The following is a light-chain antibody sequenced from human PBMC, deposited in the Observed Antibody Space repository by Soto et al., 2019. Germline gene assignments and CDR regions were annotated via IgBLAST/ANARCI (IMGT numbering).Light chain of an antibody. CDR1: TSNIGSNT. J-gene: IGLJ3*02. CDR3: AAWDGALNGVV. V-gene: IGLV1-44*01. CDR2: TNN. Sequence: QSVLTQPPSASGTPGQTVTISCSGSTSNIGSNTVNWYHQVPGTAPKLLIYTNNLRPSGVPDRFSASVSGTSASLAISHLQSEDEGDFYCAAWDGALNGVVFGGGTKLTGL.